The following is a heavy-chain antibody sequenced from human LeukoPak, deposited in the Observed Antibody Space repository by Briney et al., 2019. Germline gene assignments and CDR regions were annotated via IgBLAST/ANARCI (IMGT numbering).Heavy chain of an antibody. CDR2: IIPIFGTA. CDR1: GGTFSSYA. D-gene: IGHD3-3*01. CDR3: ARSTYDFWSGYYYWFDP. J-gene: IGHJ5*02. V-gene: IGHV1-69*13. Sequence: ASVKVSCKASGGTFSSYAISWVRQAPGQGLEWMGGIIPIFGTANYAQKFQGRVTITADESTSTAYMELSSLRSEDTAVYYCARSTYDFWSGYYYWFDPWGQGTLVTVSS.